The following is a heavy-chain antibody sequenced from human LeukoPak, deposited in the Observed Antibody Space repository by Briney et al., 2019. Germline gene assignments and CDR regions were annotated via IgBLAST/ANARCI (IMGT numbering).Heavy chain of an antibody. D-gene: IGHD2-2*01. CDR3: ARDSLGYCSSTTCSSYGMDV. V-gene: IGHV3-53*01. J-gene: IGHJ6*02. Sequence: GGSLRLSCAASGFTVSSNYMSWVRQAPGKGLEWVSVIYSDGSTYYADSVKGRFTISRDNSKNTLYLQMNSLRAEDTALYYCARDSLGYCSSTTCSSYGMDVWGQGTTVTVSS. CDR1: GFTVSSNY. CDR2: IYSDGST.